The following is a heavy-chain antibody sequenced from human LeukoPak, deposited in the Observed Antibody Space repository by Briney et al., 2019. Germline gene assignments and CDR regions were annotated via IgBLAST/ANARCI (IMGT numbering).Heavy chain of an antibody. CDR3: ARATDVLRYFDWFYFDY. CDR2: IIPIFGTA. J-gene: IGHJ4*02. Sequence: SVKVSCKASGGTFSSYAISWVRQAPGQGLEWMGGIIPIFGTANYAQKFQGRVTITADESTSTAYMELSSLRSEDTAVYYCARATDVLRYFDWFYFDYWGQGTLVTVSS. V-gene: IGHV1-69*13. CDR1: GGTFSSYA. D-gene: IGHD3-9*01.